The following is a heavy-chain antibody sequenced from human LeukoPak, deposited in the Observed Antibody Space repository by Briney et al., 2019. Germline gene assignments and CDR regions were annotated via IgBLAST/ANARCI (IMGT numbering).Heavy chain of an antibody. CDR1: GGSFSGYY. Sequence: PSETLSLTCAVYGGSFSGYYWSWIRQPPGKGLEWIGEINHSGSTNYNPSLKSRVTISVDTSKNQFSLKLSSVTAADTAVYYCERALKGAPDSSGYSYLVDYWGQGTLVTVSS. J-gene: IGHJ4*02. D-gene: IGHD3-22*01. V-gene: IGHV4-34*01. CDR3: ERALKGAPDSSGYSYLVDY. CDR2: INHSGST.